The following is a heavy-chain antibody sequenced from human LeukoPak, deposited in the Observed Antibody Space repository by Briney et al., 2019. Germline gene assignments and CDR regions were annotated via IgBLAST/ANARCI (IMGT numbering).Heavy chain of an antibody. CDR2: IIPIFGTA. CDR1: GGTFSSYA. D-gene: IGHD2-2*02. V-gene: IGHV1-69*05. J-gene: IGHJ5*02. CDR3: ARAYCSSTICYTYWFDP. Sequence: ASVKVSCKASGGTFSSYAISWVRQAPGQGLEWMGGIIPIFGTANYAQKFQGRVTITTDESTSTAYMELSSLRSEDTAVYYCARAYCSSTICYTYWFDPWGQGTLVTVSS.